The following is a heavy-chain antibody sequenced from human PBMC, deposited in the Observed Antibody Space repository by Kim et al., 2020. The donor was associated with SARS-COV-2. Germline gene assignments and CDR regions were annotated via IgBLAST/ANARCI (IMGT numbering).Heavy chain of an antibody. CDR2: GGST. CDR3: VKNWNSDH. V-gene: IGHV3-64D*06. D-gene: IGHD1-7*01. Sequence: GGSTCYADSVKGRFTISRDNPKNTLYLQMSSLRAEDTAVYYCVKNWNSDHWGQGTLVTVSS. J-gene: IGHJ4*02.